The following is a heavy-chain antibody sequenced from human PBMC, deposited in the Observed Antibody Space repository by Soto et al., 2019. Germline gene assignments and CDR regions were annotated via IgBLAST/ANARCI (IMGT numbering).Heavy chain of an antibody. CDR2: ISSSGSTI. CDR3: AGLVVPAAMVYYYMDV. CDR1: GFTFSDYY. Sequence: QVQLVESGGGLVKPGGSLRLSCAASGFTFSDYYMSWIRQAPGKGLEWVSYISSSGSTIYYADSVKGRFTISRDNAKNSLYLQMNSLRAEDMAVYYCAGLVVPAAMVYYYMDVWGKGTTVTVSS. D-gene: IGHD2-2*01. V-gene: IGHV3-11*01. J-gene: IGHJ6*03.